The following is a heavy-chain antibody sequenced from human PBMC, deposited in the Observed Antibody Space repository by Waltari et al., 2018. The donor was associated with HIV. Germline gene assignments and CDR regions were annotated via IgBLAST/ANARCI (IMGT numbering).Heavy chain of an antibody. CDR3: AKTRGYCSGGSCYGDY. Sequence: EVQLLKSGGGLVQPGGSLSLSCAASGFTFTNYAMTWVRQAPGKGLEGVSSISCSGDNTYYADSVKGRFTISRDNSKNTLSLQMNSLRAEDTAFYYCAKTRGYCSGGSCYGDYWGQGALVTVSS. CDR2: ISCSGDNT. CDR1: GFTFTNYA. D-gene: IGHD2-15*01. V-gene: IGHV3-23*01. J-gene: IGHJ4*02.